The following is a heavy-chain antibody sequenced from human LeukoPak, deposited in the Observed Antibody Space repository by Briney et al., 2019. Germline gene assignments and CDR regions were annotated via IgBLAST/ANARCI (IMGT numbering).Heavy chain of an antibody. CDR1: GGSFSGYY. J-gene: IGHJ4*02. CDR3: ARRPRCSGGSCYSSSLWY. CDR2: INHSGST. D-gene: IGHD2-15*01. V-gene: IGHV4-34*01. Sequence: TSSETLSLTCAVYGGSFSGYYWSWIRQPPGKGLEWIEEINHSGSTNYNPSLKSRVTISVDTSKNQFSLKLSSVTAADTAVYYCARRPRCSGGSCYSSSLWYWGQGTLVTVSS.